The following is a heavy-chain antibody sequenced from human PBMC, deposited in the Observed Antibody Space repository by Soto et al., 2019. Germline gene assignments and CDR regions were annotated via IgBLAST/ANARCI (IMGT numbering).Heavy chain of an antibody. CDR3: ARGNHRWLQLWYFDL. J-gene: IGHJ2*01. Sequence: QVQLVQSGAEVKKPGSSVTVSCKASGGTFSSYTISWVRQAPGQGLEWMGGIIPIFGTASYAQKFQGRVTITGDESTSTAYMELSSRSSADTAVYYCARGNHRWLQLWYFDLWGRGTLVTVSS. CDR1: GGTFSSYT. CDR2: IIPIFGTA. D-gene: IGHD5-12*01. V-gene: IGHV1-69*12.